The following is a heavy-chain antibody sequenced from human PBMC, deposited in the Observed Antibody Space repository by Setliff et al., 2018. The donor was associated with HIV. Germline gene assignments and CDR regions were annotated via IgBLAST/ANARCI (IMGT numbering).Heavy chain of an antibody. D-gene: IGHD3-22*01. CDR2: IIPIFGSA. CDR3: ARPTYYTDNSGHPRYYFET. J-gene: IGHJ5*02. CDR1: ADTFSSHV. Sequence: GASVMVSCKASADTFSSHVISWLRQAPGQGLEWMGGIIPIFGSANFPQNFQGRLTITVDEPTSTAYMELSSLTSDDTAVYYCARPTYYTDNSGHPRYYFETWGQGTRVTVSS. V-gene: IGHV1-69*13.